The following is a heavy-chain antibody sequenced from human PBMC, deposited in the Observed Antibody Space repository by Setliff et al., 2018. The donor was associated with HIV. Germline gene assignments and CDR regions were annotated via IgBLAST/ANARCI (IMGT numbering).Heavy chain of an antibody. V-gene: IGHV4-30-4*08. CDR3: VRDDYGYNGKGFDY. D-gene: IGHD4-17*01. J-gene: IGHJ4*02. Sequence: SETLSLTCTVSGGSISSGDYFLSWIRQAPGKGLAWIGCIYYSGSAYYNPSLQSRVTISVDTSKNQVSLKLSSVTAADTAMYYCVRDDYGYNGKGFDYWGPGTLVTVSS. CDR1: GGSISSGDYF. CDR2: IYYSGSA.